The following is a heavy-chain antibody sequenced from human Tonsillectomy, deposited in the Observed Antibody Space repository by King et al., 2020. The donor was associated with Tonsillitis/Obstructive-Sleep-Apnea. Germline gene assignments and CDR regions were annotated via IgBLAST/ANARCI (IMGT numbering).Heavy chain of an antibody. V-gene: IGHV4-59*01. J-gene: IGHJ6*03. CDR1: GGSISSYY. Sequence: QLQESGPGLVKPSETLSLTCTGSGGSISSYYWSWIRQPPGKGLEGIGYIYDSVSTNYNPSLKSRVTLSVDTPKNQFSLKLSSVTAADTAVYYCARLRYDILTGYSNDYYYYYMDVWGKGTTVTVSS. CDR3: ARLRYDILTGYSNDYYYYYMDV. D-gene: IGHD3-9*01. CDR2: IYDSVST.